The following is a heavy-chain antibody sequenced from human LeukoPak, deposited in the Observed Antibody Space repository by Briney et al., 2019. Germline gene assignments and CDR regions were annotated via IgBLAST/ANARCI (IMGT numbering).Heavy chain of an antibody. D-gene: IGHD1-1*01. CDR1: GFTFSSHA. CDR3: AKALIGTGGYFQH. Sequence: GGSLRLSCAASGFTFSSHAMSWVRQAPGKGLEWVSSISSSGGSTYYADSVKGRFTISRDNSKNTLYLQMNSLRVEGTAVYYCAKALIGTGGYFQHWGHGTLVTVSS. J-gene: IGHJ1*01. CDR2: ISSSGGST. V-gene: IGHV3-23*01.